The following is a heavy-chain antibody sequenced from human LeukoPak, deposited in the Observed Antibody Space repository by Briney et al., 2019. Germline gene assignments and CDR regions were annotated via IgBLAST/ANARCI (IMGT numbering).Heavy chain of an antibody. J-gene: IGHJ4*02. D-gene: IGHD2-8*01. V-gene: IGHV1-69*05. CDR1: GGTFSSYA. Sequence: ASVKVSCKASGGTFSSYAISWVRQAPGQGLEWMGGIIPIFGTANYAQKFQGRVTITTDESTSTAYMELGSLRSEDTAVYYCARSSLGYCTNGVCFAFDYWGQGTLVTVSS. CDR2: IIPIFGTA. CDR3: ARSSLGYCTNGVCFAFDY.